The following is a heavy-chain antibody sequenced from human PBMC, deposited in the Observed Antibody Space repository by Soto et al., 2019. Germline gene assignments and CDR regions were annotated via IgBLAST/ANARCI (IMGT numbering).Heavy chain of an antibody. CDR1: GFTFSSYG. Sequence: PGGSLSLSCAASGFTFSSYGMHWVRQAPGKGLEWVAVIWYDGSNKYYADSVKGRFTISRDNSKNTLYLQMNSLRAEDTAVYYCARSYQLLLVGYFDYWGQGTLVTVSS. J-gene: IGHJ4*02. V-gene: IGHV3-33*01. CDR3: ARSYQLLLVGYFDY. D-gene: IGHD2-2*01. CDR2: IWYDGSNK.